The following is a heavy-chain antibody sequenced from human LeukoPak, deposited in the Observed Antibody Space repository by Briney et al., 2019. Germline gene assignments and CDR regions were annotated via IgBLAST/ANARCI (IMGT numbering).Heavy chain of an antibody. CDR1: EFTFSSYW. Sequence: GGSLRLSCEASEFTFSSYWMHWVRQAPGKGLVWVSRINSDGRTTIYADSVKGRFTISRDNAKKTLYLQMNSLRAEDTAVYYCAREGYYDSSGYSIRFSYWGQGTLVTVSS. CDR2: INSDGRTT. V-gene: IGHV3-74*01. CDR3: AREGYYDSSGYSIRFSY. D-gene: IGHD3-22*01. J-gene: IGHJ4*02.